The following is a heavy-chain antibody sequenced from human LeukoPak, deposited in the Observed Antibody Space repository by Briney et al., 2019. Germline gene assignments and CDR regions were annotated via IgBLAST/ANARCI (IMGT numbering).Heavy chain of an antibody. D-gene: IGHD7-27*01. CDR2: IYYSGST. CDR3: ARKLGNWFDP. J-gene: IGHJ5*02. CDR1: GGSISSSSYY. V-gene: IGHV4-39*07. Sequence: PETLSLTCTVSGGSISSSSYYWGWIRQPPGKGLEWIGSIYYSGSTYYNPSLKSRVTISVDTSKNQFSLKLSSVTAADTAVYYCARKLGNWFDPWGQGTLVTVSS.